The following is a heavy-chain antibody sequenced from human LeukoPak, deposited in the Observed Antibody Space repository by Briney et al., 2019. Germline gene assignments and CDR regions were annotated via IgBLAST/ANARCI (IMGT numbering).Heavy chain of an antibody. J-gene: IGHJ4*02. D-gene: IGHD3-9*01. CDR3: ARTAAYYDILTGYQLAYYFDY. CDR2: IYYSGST. CDR1: GGSISSGGYY. V-gene: IGHV4-31*03. Sequence: SETLSLTCTVSGGSISSGGYYWSWIRQHPGKGLEWIGYIYYSGSTYYNPSLKSRVTISVDTSKNQFSLKLSSVTAADTAVYYCARTAAYYDILTGYQLAYYFDYWGQGTLVTVSS.